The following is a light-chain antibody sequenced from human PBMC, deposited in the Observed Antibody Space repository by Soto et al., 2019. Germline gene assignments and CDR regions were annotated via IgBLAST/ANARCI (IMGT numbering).Light chain of an antibody. Sequence: QSVLTQPASVSGSPGQSITISCTGTATDIDAYNYVSWYLQYPGKAPKLLIYGVSNRPSGASDRFSGSKSDNTASLTISGLQAEDEAEYYCSLYTTASTYVFGTGTKVTVL. J-gene: IGLJ1*01. CDR3: SLYTTASTYV. CDR2: GVS. V-gene: IGLV2-14*01. CDR1: ATDIDAYNY.